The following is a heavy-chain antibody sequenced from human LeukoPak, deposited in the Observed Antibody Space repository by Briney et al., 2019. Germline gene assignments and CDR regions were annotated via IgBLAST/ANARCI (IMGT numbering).Heavy chain of an antibody. CDR1: GFTFSNAW. V-gene: IGHV3-15*07. J-gene: IGHJ6*02. CDR2: IKSKTDGGTT. CDR3: ARDAVDTANAV. D-gene: IGHD5-18*01. Sequence: GGSLRLSCAASGFTFSNAWMNWVRQAPGKGLEWVGRIKSKTDGGTTDYAAPVKGRFTISRDNSKNTLYLQVNSLRAEDTAVYYCARDAVDTANAVWGQGTTVTVSS.